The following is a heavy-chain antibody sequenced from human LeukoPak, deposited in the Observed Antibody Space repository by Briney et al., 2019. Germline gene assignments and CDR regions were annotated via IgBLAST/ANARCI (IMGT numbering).Heavy chain of an antibody. V-gene: IGHV3-23*01. Sequence: GGSLRLSCAASGFTVSSNYMSWVRQAPGKGLEWVSTISNSGDATYYADSVKGRFTISRDNSKNTLYLQMNSLRAEDTAVYYCAKDLDTAMVLYFDYWGQGTLVTVSS. CDR3: AKDLDTAMVLYFDY. D-gene: IGHD5-18*01. CDR2: ISNSGDAT. CDR1: GFTVSSNY. J-gene: IGHJ4*02.